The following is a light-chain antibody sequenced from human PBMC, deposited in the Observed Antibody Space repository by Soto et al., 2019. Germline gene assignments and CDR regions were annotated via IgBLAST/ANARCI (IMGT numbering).Light chain of an antibody. CDR3: CSYARSSTFVV. CDR1: SSDVGSYNL. J-gene: IGLJ2*01. CDR2: EGS. Sequence: QSVLTQPASVSGSPGQSMTISCTGTSSDVGSYNLVSWYQQHPGKAPKLMIYEGSKRPSGVSNRFSGSKSGNTASLTISGLQPEDEADYYCCSYARSSTFVVFGGGTKLTVL. V-gene: IGLV2-23*01.